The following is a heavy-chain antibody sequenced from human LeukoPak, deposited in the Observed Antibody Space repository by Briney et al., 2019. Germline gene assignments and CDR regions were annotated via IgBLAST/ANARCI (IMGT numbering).Heavy chain of an antibody. J-gene: IGHJ6*03. D-gene: IGHD6-13*01. Sequence: ASVKVSCKASGYTFTNSYIHWVRQAPGQVLEWMGLINPDGGNTNYAQNFQGRVTMTEDTSTDTAYMELSSLRSEDTAVYYCATLAEQLSSGYVDVWGKGTTVTVSS. CDR3: ATLAEQLSSGYVDV. CDR1: GYTFTNSY. V-gene: IGHV1-46*01. CDR2: INPDGGNT.